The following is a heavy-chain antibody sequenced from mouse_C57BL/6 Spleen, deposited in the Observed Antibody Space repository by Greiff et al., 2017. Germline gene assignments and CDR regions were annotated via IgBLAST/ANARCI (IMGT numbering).Heavy chain of an antibody. CDR1: GYTFTSYW. CDR3: AKWGSYFDY. V-gene: IGHV1-52*01. Sequence: QVQLKQPGAELVRPGSSVKLSCKASGYTFTSYWMHWVKQRPIQGLEWIGNIDPSDSETHYNQQFKDKATLTVDKSSSTAYMQLSSLTSEDSAVYYCAKWGSYFDYWGQGTTLTVSS. J-gene: IGHJ2*01. CDR2: IDPSDSET.